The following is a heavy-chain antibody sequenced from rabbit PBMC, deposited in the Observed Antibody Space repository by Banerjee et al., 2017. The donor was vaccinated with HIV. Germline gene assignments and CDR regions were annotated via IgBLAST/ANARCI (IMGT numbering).Heavy chain of an antibody. CDR2: IYSSNGGT. D-gene: IGHD4-1*01. J-gene: IGHJ4*01. CDR1: GSDFSSNA. CDR3: ARDLAGVIGWNFGL. Sequence: QEQLKESGGGLVQPGGSLKLSCKASGSDFSSNAMCWVRQAPGKGLELIACIYSSNGGTYYASWAKGRFTISKTSSTTVTLQMTSLTAADTATYFCARDLAGVIGWNFGLWGPGTLVTVS. V-gene: IGHV1S45*01.